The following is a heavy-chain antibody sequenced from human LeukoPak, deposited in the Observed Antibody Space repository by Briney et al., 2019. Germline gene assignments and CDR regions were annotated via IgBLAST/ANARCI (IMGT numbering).Heavy chain of an antibody. CDR1: GVSISSGTYY. CDR2: FYTSGNT. CDR3: ARVGCSGGSCSPINPYYYYYMDV. V-gene: IGHV4-61*02. D-gene: IGHD2-15*01. J-gene: IGHJ6*03. Sequence: PSETLSLTCTVSGVSISSGTYYWSWIRQPAGKGLEWIGRFYTSGNTNYNPSLKSRVTISVDTSKNQFSLKLSSVTAADTAVYYCARVGCSGGSCSPINPYYYYYMDVWGKGTTVTISS.